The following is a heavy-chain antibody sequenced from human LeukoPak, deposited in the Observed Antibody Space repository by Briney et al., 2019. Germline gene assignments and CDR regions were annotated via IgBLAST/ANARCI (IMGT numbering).Heavy chain of an antibody. CDR1: GGSISYYY. Sequence: SETLSLTCTVSGGSISYYYWIWIRQSPGKGLEWIGYIYYSGTTNYNPSLKSRDTISVDTSKNQFSLQLRSVTAADTAVYYCAREDPQTTVPEGMDVWGQGTTVTVSS. J-gene: IGHJ6*02. CDR2: IYYSGTT. V-gene: IGHV4-59*01. D-gene: IGHD4-17*01. CDR3: AREDPQTTVPEGMDV.